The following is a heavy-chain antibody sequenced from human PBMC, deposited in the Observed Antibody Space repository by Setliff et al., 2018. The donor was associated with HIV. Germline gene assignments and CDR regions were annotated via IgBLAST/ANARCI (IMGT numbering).Heavy chain of an antibody. CDR1: GDSIISNTYY. V-gene: IGHV4-39*01. CDR3: ARQTRNRYDVLTGYSVL. CDR2: IFYTGRT. D-gene: IGHD3-9*01. J-gene: IGHJ4*02. Sequence: SETLSLTCSVSGDSIISNTYYWGWIRQPPGKGPEWIASIFYTGRTFYTSSLKSRVRISMDKPKNQFSLELTSVTTEDTAVFYCARQTRNRYDVLTGYSVLWGQGILVTVSS.